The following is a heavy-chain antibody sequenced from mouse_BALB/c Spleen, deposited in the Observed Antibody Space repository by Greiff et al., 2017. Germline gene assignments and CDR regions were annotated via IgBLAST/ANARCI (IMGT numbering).Heavy chain of an antibody. CDR3: AIITTVMDY. CDR1: GFNIKDYY. CDR2: IDPENGNT. Sequence: VQLKQSGAELVRPGALVKLSCKASGFNIKDYYMHWVKQRPEQGLEWIGWIDPENGNTIYDPKFQGKASITADTSSNTAYLQLSSLTSEDTAVYYCAIITTVMDYWGQGTSVTVSS. J-gene: IGHJ4*01. D-gene: IGHD1-1*01. V-gene: IGHV14-1*02.